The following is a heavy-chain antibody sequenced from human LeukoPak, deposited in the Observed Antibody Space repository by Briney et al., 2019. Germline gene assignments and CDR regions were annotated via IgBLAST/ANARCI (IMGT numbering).Heavy chain of an antibody. CDR1: GFTFNNYY. J-gene: IGHJ4*02. D-gene: IGHD4-23*01. CDR3: ARNYGGYPY. V-gene: IGHV3-7*02. CDR2: IKQDGSDK. Sequence: PGGSLRLSCAASGFTFNNYYMSWVRQAPGKGLEWVADIKQDGSDKYYVDSVRGRYTISRDNAKNSLYLQMNSLRAEDTSVYYCARNYGGYPYWGQGTLVTVSS.